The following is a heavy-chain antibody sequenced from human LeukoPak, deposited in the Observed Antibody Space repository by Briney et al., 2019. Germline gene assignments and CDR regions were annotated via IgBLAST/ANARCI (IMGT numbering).Heavy chain of an antibody. CDR1: GFIFSSFW. D-gene: IGHD5-12*01. CDR3: TTIYSGSVDY. CDR2: IKPDGSST. V-gene: IGHV3-74*01. J-gene: IGHJ4*02. Sequence: GGSLRLSCAASGFIFSSFWMYWVRQVPGEGLVWVSRIKPDGSSTGYADSVKGRFTISRDNAKNTLSLQMNSLRAEDTAVYYCTTIYSGSVDYWGQGTLVTVSS.